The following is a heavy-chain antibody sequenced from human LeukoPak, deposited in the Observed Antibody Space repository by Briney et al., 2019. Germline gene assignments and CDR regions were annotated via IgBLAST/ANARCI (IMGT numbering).Heavy chain of an antibody. Sequence: SETLSLTCTVSGGSISSGDYYWSWIRQPPGKGLEWTGYIYYSGSTNYNPSLKSRVTISVDTSKNQFSLKLSSVTAADTAVYYCARGEANPNWYFDLWGRGTLVTVSS. D-gene: IGHD4/OR15-4a*01. CDR2: IYYSGST. CDR3: ARGEANPNWYFDL. CDR1: GGSISSGDYY. J-gene: IGHJ2*01. V-gene: IGHV4-61*08.